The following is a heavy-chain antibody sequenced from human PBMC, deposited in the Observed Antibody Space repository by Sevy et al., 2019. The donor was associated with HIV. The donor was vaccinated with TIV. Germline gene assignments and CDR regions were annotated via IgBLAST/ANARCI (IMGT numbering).Heavy chain of an antibody. V-gene: IGHV4-59*01. CDR3: ARDRVGATTDWFDP. J-gene: IGHJ5*02. CDR2: IYYSGTT. Sequence: SETLSLTCTVSGDSISSYYWSWIRQPPGKGLEWIGYIYYSGTTKYNPSLKSRVTISVDTSKNQFSLKLKSVIAADTAVYYCARDRVGATTDWFDPWGLGTLVTVSS. CDR1: GDSISSYY. D-gene: IGHD1-26*01.